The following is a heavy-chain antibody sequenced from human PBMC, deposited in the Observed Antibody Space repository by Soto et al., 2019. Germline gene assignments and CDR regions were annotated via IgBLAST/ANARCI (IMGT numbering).Heavy chain of an antibody. V-gene: IGHV4-31*03. Sequence: PSETLSLTCTVSGGSISSGGYYWSWIRQHPGRGLEWIGYIYYSGSTYYNPSLKSRVTISVDTSKNQFSLKLSSVTAAHTAVYYCARVRRSGITGTTLGAFDCWGQGTLVTVS. D-gene: IGHD1-20*01. CDR1: GGSISSGGYY. CDR3: ARVRRSGITGTTLGAFDC. CDR2: IYYSGST. J-gene: IGHJ4*02.